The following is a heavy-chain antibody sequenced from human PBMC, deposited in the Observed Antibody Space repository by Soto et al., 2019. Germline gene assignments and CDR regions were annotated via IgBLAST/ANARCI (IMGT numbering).Heavy chain of an antibody. CDR1: GYTFTSYG. CDR2: ISAYNGNT. Sequence: ASVKVSCKASGYTFTSYGISWVRQAPGQGLEWMGWISAYNGNTNYAQKLQGRVTMTTDTSTSTAYMELRSLRSDDTAVYYCASSPHTRTRRRAFDIWGQGTMVTVSS. J-gene: IGHJ3*02. D-gene: IGHD6-6*01. V-gene: IGHV1-18*01. CDR3: ASSPHTRTRRRAFDI.